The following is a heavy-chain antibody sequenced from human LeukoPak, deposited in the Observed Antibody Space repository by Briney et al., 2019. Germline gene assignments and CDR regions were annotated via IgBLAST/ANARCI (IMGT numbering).Heavy chain of an antibody. J-gene: IGHJ4*02. CDR3: ARNPSTTGTKDY. CDR1: GYTFTVYY. CDR2: INPNSGGT. Sequence: ASVTVSFKSSGYTFTVYYMHWVRQAPGQGLEWMGWINPNSGGTNYAQKFQGRVTMTRDTSISTAYMELSRLRSDDTAVYYCARNPSTTGTKDYWGQGTLVTVSS. D-gene: IGHD1-1*01. V-gene: IGHV1-2*02.